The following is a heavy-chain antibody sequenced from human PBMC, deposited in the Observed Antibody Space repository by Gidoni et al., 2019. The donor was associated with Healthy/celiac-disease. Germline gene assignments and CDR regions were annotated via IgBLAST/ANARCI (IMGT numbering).Heavy chain of an antibody. Sequence: QITLKESGPTLVKPTQTLTLTCTFSGFSLSTSGVGVGWIRQPPGKALEWLALIYWNDDKRYSPSLKSRLTITKDTSKNQVVLTMTNMDPVDTATYYCAHALQLERGDVDWFDPWGQGTLVTVSS. CDR1: GFSLSTSGVG. D-gene: IGHD1-1*01. CDR2: IYWNDDK. V-gene: IGHV2-5*01. J-gene: IGHJ5*02. CDR3: AHALQLERGDVDWFDP.